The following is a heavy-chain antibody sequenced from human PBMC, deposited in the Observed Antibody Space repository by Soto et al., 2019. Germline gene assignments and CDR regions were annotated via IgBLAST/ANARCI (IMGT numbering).Heavy chain of an antibody. CDR3: ARVVPGAEAWFGP. D-gene: IGHD2-2*01. V-gene: IGHV1-18*01. CDR1: GYTFSNYG. J-gene: IGHJ5*02. CDR2: ISRYSDGT. Sequence: QVQLVQSGGEVKRPGASVKVSCKTSGYTFSNYGITWVRQAPGQPLEWLGCISRYSDGTNYAQKIQGRVSMTTDTSTTTAYMELRRLRYDDTAVYYGARVVPGAEAWFGPWGKGTLVTVAS.